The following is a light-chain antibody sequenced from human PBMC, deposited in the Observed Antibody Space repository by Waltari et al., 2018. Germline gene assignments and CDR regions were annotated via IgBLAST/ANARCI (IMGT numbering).Light chain of an antibody. J-gene: IGKJ2*01. CDR3: QQYGSSPS. Sequence: EIVLTQSPGTLSLSPGERATLSCRASQSVSSNYLAWYQQKPGQAPRILIYDASGRATGIPDRFSGSGSGTDFTLTINRLEPEDFAVYYCQQYGSSPSFGQGTKLEIK. CDR2: DAS. CDR1: QSVSSNY. V-gene: IGKV3-20*01.